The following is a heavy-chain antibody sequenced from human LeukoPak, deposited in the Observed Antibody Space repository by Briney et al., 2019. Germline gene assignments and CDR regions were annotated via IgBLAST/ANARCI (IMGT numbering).Heavy chain of an antibody. J-gene: IGHJ4*02. Sequence: GRSLRLSCAASGFTFSSYGMHWVRQAPGKGLEWVAVISYDGSNKYYADSVKGRFTISRDNSKNTLYLQMNSPRAEDTAVYYCARGESVYSGYGGYFDYWGQGTLVTVSS. CDR3: ARGESVYSGYGGYFDY. CDR2: ISYDGSNK. D-gene: IGHD5-12*01. CDR1: GFTFSSYG. V-gene: IGHV3-30*19.